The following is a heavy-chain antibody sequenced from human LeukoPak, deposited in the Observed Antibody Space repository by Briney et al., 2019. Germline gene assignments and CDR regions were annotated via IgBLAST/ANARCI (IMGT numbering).Heavy chain of an antibody. D-gene: IGHD3-22*01. J-gene: IGHJ4*02. CDR2: IYYSGST. CDR3: ARTYYYDSSGYDY. V-gene: IGHV4-31*03. Sequence: PSETLSLTCTVSGGSISSGGYYWSWIRQHPGKGLEWIGYIYYSGSTYYNPSLKSRVTLSVDTSKNQFSLKLSSVTAADTAVYYCARTYYYDSSGYDYWGQGTLVTVSS. CDR1: GGSISSGGYY.